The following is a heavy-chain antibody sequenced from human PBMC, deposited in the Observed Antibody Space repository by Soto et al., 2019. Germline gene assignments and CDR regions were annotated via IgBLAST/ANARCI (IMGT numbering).Heavy chain of an antibody. CDR2: IIPIFGTA. J-gene: IGHJ6*02. Sequence: GASVKVSCKASGGTFSSYAISWVRQAPGQGLEWMGGIIPIFGTANYAQKFQGRVTITADKSTSTAYRELSSLRSEDTAVYYCARATLYYDSGGPYYYYGMDVWGQGTTVTVSS. V-gene: IGHV1-69*06. CDR1: GGTFSSYA. CDR3: ARATLYYDSGGPYYYYGMDV. D-gene: IGHD3-22*01.